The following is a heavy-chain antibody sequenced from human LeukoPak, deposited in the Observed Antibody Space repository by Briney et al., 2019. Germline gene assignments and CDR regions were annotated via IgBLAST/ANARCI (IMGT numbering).Heavy chain of an antibody. V-gene: IGHV4-61*02. D-gene: IGHD2-15*01. CDR2: IYTSGST. Sequence: SQTLSLTCTVSGGSISSGSYYWSWIRQPAGKGLEWIGRIYTSGSTNYNPSLKSRVTISVDTSKNQVSLNLSAVTAADTAVYYCARAQTCSGGSCYSWYYYYMDVWGKGTTVTVSS. J-gene: IGHJ6*03. CDR3: ARAQTCSGGSCYSWYYYYMDV. CDR1: GGSISSGSYY.